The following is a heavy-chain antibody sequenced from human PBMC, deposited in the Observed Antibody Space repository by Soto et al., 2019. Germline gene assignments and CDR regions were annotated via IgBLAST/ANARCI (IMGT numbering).Heavy chain of an antibody. CDR3: ASSARYLGDFFSYIGTPV. Sequence: SETLSLTCSVAGASIRRYYWHWIRQPAGKGLEWSGYVYTSDYTRYSSSLKSRVTISVDTSKSQFYLRLNSVTAADTAVYYCASSARYLGDFFSYIGTPVWGQGTTVTASS. V-gene: IGHV4-4*08. CDR2: VYTSDYT. CDR1: GASIRRYY. D-gene: IGHD1-1*01. J-gene: IGHJ6*02.